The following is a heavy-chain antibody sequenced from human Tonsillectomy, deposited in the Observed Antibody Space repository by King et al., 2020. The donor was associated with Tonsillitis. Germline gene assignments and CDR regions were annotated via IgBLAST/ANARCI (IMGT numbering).Heavy chain of an antibody. D-gene: IGHD3-3*01. Sequence: DVQLVESGGGLVQPGRSLRLSCAASGFIFDDYAMHWVRQAPGKGLEWFSGISWNGGSIGSAASVKGRFTISRDNAKNSLYLQMNSLRAEDTALYFCTKDTDDFWSGPFDYWGQGTLVTVSS. CDR2: ISWNGGSI. J-gene: IGHJ4*02. V-gene: IGHV3-9*01. CDR1: GFIFDDYA. CDR3: TKDTDDFWSGPFDY.